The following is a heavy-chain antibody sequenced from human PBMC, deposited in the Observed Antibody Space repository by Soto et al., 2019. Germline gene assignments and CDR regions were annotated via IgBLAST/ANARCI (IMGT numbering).Heavy chain of an antibody. J-gene: IGHJ4*02. D-gene: IGHD5-18*01. V-gene: IGHV3-21*01. Sequence: GGSLRLSCAASGFTFSSYSMNWVRQAPGKGLEWVSSISSSSSYIYYADSVKGRFTISGDNAKNSLYLQMNSLRAEDTAVYYCARGEYSYGEQDDYWGQGTLVTVSS. CDR2: ISSSSSYI. CDR1: GFTFSSYS. CDR3: ARGEYSYGEQDDY.